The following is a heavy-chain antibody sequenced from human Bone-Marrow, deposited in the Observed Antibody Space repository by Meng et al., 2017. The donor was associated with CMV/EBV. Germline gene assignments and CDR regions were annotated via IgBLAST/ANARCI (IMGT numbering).Heavy chain of an antibody. CDR3: AIPARSGSGSYYYYGMDV. V-gene: IGHV1-69*05. CDR2: ISPIFGTA. J-gene: IGHJ6*02. CDR1: TFSSYA. D-gene: IGHD3-10*01. Sequence: TFSSYAISWVRQAHGQGLEWMGGISPIFGTANYAQKLQSRVTITTDESTSTAYMELSSLRSEDTAVYYCAIPARSGSGSYYYYGMDVWGQGTTVTVSS.